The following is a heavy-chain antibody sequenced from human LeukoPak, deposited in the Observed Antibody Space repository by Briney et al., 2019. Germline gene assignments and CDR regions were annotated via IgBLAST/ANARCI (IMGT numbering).Heavy chain of an antibody. V-gene: IGHV4-59*12. CDR3: ARDGARYCSSTSCYYYMDV. CDR2: IYYSGST. Sequence: PSETLSLTCTVSGGSISSYYWSWIRQPPGKGLEWIGYIYYSGSTNYNPSLKSRVTMSVDTSKNQFSLKLSSVTAADTAVYYCARDGARYCSSTSCYYYMDVWGKGTTVTISS. J-gene: IGHJ6*03. D-gene: IGHD2-2*01. CDR1: GGSISSYY.